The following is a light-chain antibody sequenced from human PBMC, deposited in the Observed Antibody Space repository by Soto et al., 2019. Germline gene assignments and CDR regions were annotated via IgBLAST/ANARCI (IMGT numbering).Light chain of an antibody. J-gene: IGKJ2*01. CDR2: DAS. CDR1: QSVSSY. Sequence: EIVLTQSPATLSLSPGERATLSCRASQSVSSYLAWYQQKPGQAPRLLIYDASNRATGIPARFSGSGSGTDFNLTISSIEPEDFAVYYCQQRSNWPPYTFGQWTKLESK. CDR3: QQRSNWPPYT. V-gene: IGKV3-11*01.